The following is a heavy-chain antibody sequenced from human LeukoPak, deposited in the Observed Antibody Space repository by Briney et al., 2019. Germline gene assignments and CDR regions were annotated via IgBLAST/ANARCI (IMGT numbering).Heavy chain of an antibody. V-gene: IGHV4-31*03. CDR3: ARDYCGSGSYSVWFDP. J-gene: IGHJ5*02. Sequence: SQTLSLTCTVSGGSISSGGYYWSWIRQHPGKGLEWIGYIYYGGSTYYNPSLKSRVTISVDTSKNQFSLKLSSVTAADTAVYYCARDYCGSGSYSVWFDPWGQGTLVTVSS. CDR1: GGSISSGGYY. CDR2: IYYGGST. D-gene: IGHD3-10*01.